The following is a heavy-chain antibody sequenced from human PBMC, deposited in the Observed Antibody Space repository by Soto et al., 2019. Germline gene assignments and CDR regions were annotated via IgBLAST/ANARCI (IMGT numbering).Heavy chain of an antibody. CDR1: GGTFSNYA. J-gene: IGHJ3*01. CDR2: IIPIFGST. D-gene: IGHD2-8*02. CDR3: AILGFCSSGACYLNDAFDF. Sequence: QVQLEQSGADVKKPGSSVKVSCKASGGTFSNYAISWVRQAPGQGLEWMGRIIPIFGSTTYAQKFQDRVTITADDSTRTAYMELSSRRSEDTAMYYCAILGFCSSGACYLNDAFDFWGQGTMVTVSS. V-gene: IGHV1-69*15.